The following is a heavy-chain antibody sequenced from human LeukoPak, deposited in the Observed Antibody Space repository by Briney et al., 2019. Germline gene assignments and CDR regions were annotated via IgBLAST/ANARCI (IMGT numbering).Heavy chain of an antibody. CDR1: GYTFTSFT. D-gene: IGHD4-17*01. CDR3: ARDLYGDYDIGY. CDR2: INADNGLT. J-gene: IGHJ4*02. Sequence: ASVKVSCKASGYTFTSFTMHWVRQAPGQGLEWMGWINADNGLTEYSQRFQGRVTITRDTSASTAYMELGSLRSEDTAVYYCARDLYGDYDIGYWGQGTLVTVSS. V-gene: IGHV1-3*01.